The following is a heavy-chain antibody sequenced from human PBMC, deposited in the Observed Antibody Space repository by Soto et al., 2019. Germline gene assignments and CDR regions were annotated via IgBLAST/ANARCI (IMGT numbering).Heavy chain of an antibody. Sequence: EVQLVESGGGLFQPEGSLRLSCEASGFTFSNYWMHWVRQAPGKGRVWVSRINNDGSDPIYADSVKGRFAISTANAKNTVYLQMNSLRAEDTAVYYCARGYPNYSNFAYWGQGSLVTVSS. CDR3: ARGYPNYSNFAY. V-gene: IGHV3-74*01. CDR2: INNDGSDP. CDR1: GFTFSNYW. D-gene: IGHD2-21*01. J-gene: IGHJ4*02.